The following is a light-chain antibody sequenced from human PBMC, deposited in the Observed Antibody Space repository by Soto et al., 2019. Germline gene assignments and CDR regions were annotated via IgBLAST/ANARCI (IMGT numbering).Light chain of an antibody. Sequence: DIQMTQSPSSLSASVGDRVTITCRASQSISSYLNWYQQKPGKAPKLLIYAASSLQSGVPSRFSGSGSGTDFNLTISRLQPEDFATYYCQQSYSTPSFGQGTRLEIK. J-gene: IGKJ5*01. CDR2: AAS. V-gene: IGKV1-39*01. CDR1: QSISSY. CDR3: QQSYSTPS.